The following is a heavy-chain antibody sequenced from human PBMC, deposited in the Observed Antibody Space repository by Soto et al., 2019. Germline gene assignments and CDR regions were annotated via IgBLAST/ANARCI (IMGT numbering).Heavy chain of an antibody. CDR2: ISYDGGNK. J-gene: IGHJ4*02. CDR3: ARDMYYHASSFFDY. CDR1: GFTFSSYA. D-gene: IGHD3-10*01. V-gene: IGHV3-30-3*01. Sequence: PGGSLRLSCAASGFTFSSYAMHWVRQAPGKGLEWVAVISYDGGNKYYADSVKGRFTISRDNSKNTLYLQMNSLRAEDTDVYYCARDMYYHASSFFDYWGQGTLVTVSS.